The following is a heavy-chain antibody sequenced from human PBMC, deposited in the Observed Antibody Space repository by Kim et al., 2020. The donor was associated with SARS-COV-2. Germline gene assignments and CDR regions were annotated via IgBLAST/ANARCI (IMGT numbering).Heavy chain of an antibody. CDR3: ARGPVRGTDY. V-gene: IGHV4-31*03. J-gene: IGHJ4*02. Sequence: SETLSLTCTVSGGSISSGGYYWSWIRQHPGKGLEWIGYIYYSGSTYYNPSLKSRVTISVDTSKNQFSLKLSSVTAADTAVYYCARGPVRGTDYWGQGTLVTVSS. CDR1: GGSISSGGYY. D-gene: IGHD3-10*01. CDR2: IYYSGST.